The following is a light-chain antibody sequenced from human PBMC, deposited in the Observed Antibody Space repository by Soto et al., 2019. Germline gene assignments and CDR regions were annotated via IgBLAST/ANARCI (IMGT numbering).Light chain of an antibody. V-gene: IGLV2-14*01. CDR1: SSDGGTYNY. CDR2: EVS. Sequence: QSVLTRPASVSVSPGTSITISCSGTSSDGGTYNYVSWYQHHPGKAPKLIIYEVSNRPSGVSNRFSGSKSGSTASLTISGLQAEDEADYHCTSYTRDTALVFGPGTKVTVL. J-gene: IGLJ1*01. CDR3: TSYTRDTALV.